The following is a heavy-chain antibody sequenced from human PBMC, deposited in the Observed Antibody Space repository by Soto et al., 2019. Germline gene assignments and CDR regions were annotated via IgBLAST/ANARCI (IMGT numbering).Heavy chain of an antibody. Sequence: EVQLVESGGGLVQPGGSLRLSCAASGFTFSSYSMNWVRQAPGKGLEWVSYISSSSSTIYYADSVKGRFTISRDNAKNSLYLQMNSLRDEDTAVYYCAREVDDILTGYSDAFDIWGQGTMVTVSS. J-gene: IGHJ3*02. CDR3: AREVDDILTGYSDAFDI. CDR2: ISSSSSTI. CDR1: GFTFSSYS. V-gene: IGHV3-48*02. D-gene: IGHD3-9*01.